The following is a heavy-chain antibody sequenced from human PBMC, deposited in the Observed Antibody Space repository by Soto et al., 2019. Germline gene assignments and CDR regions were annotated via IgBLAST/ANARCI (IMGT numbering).Heavy chain of an antibody. V-gene: IGHV3-9*01. CDR3: AKGLYSGYETYYYYMDV. J-gene: IGHJ6*03. Sequence: GGSLRLSCAASGFTFDDYAMHWVRQAPGKGLEWVSGISWNSGSIGYADSVKGRFTISRDNAKNSLYLQMNSLRAEDTALYYCAKGLYSGYETYYYYMDVWGKGTTVTVSS. D-gene: IGHD5-12*01. CDR2: ISWNSGSI. CDR1: GFTFDDYA.